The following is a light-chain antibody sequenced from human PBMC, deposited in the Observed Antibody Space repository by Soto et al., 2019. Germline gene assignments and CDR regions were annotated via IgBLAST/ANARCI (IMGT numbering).Light chain of an antibody. Sequence: QTVVTQEPSLTVSPGGTVTLTCGSSTGPVTSGQYPYWFQQKPGQAPRTLIYDTSNRHSWTPARFSGSLLGGKAALTLSGAQPEDEAEYYCLLSYRPTRLFGGGTKLTVL. CDR2: DTS. CDR3: LLSYRPTRL. CDR1: TGPVTSGQY. V-gene: IGLV7-46*01. J-gene: IGLJ3*02.